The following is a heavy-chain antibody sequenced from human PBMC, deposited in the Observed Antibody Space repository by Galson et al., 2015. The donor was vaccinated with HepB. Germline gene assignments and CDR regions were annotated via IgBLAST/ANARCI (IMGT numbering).Heavy chain of an antibody. CDR3: ARDSGSYPFYYYGMDV. J-gene: IGHJ6*02. V-gene: IGHV3-7*03. D-gene: IGHD1-26*01. Sequence: SLRLSCAASGFAFKNYWMSWVRQAPGKGLEWVANIKQDGSEKYYVDSVKGRFTISRDNAKNSLYLQMNSLRAEDTAVYYCARDSGSYPFYYYGMDVWGQGTTVTVSS. CDR2: IKQDGSEK. CDR1: GFAFKNYW.